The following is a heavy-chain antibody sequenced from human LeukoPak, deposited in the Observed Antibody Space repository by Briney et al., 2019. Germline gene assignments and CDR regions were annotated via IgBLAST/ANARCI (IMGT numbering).Heavy chain of an antibody. J-gene: IGHJ4*02. CDR2: IYYSGST. Sequence: SETLSLTCTVSGGSISSSSYYWGWIRQPPGKGLEWIGYIYYSGSTNYNPSLKSRVTISVDTSKNQFSLKLSSVTAADTAVYYCARGDIVGAPGAFDIWGQGTLVTVSS. D-gene: IGHD1-26*01. V-gene: IGHV4-61*05. CDR1: GGSISSSSYY. CDR3: ARGDIVGAPGAFDI.